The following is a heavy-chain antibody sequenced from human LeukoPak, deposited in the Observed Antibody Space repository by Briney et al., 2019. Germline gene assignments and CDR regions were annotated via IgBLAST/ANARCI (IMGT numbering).Heavy chain of an antibody. Sequence: GGSPRLSCAASGFTFSSYAMHWVRQAPGKGLEWVAVISYDGSNKYYADSVKGRFTISRDNSKNTLYLQMNSLRAEDTAVYYCARAMDVWGQGTTVTVSS. CDR2: ISYDGSNK. J-gene: IGHJ6*02. CDR3: ARAMDV. V-gene: IGHV3-30-3*01. CDR1: GFTFSSYA.